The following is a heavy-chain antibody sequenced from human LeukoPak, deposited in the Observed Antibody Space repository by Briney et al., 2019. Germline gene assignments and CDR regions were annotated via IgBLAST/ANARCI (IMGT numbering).Heavy chain of an antibody. CDR1: GYTLTELS. J-gene: IGHJ6*02. D-gene: IGHD6-19*01. Sequence: ASVKVSCKVSGYTLTELSMHWVRQAPGKGLEWMGGFDPEGGETIYAQKFQGRVTMTEDTSTDTAYMELSSLRSEDTAVYYCATGRGIAVADYYYYGMDVWGQGTTVTVSS. CDR2: FDPEGGET. CDR3: ATGRGIAVADYYYYGMDV. V-gene: IGHV1-24*01.